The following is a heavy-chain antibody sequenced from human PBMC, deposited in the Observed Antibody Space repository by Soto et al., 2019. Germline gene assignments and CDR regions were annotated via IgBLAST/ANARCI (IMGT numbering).Heavy chain of an antibody. D-gene: IGHD3-22*01. CDR3: ARLDLFYYDSSGYGSSDY. CDR2: INDSGSA. Sequence: SETLSLTCAVHGGSFSGYSWTWIRQSPVKGLEWIGQINDSGSANYHPSLKSRVTISVGTSNNEIFLDLTSVTAADTAVYYCARLDLFYYDSSGYGSSDYWGQGTLVTVS. J-gene: IGHJ4*02. CDR1: GGSFSGYS. V-gene: IGHV4-34*01.